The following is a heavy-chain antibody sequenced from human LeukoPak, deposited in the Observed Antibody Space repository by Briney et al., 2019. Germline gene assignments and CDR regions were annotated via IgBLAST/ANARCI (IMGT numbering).Heavy chain of an antibody. Sequence: GGSLRLSCAASGFTFSTYAMSWVRQAPGKGLEWVSTISGGGGGTFYADSVKGRFTISRDDSKNTLYLEMNSLRAEDTAIYYCAKPPGAAAGRGYFQHWGQGTLVTVSS. CDR2: ISGGGGGT. D-gene: IGHD6-13*01. J-gene: IGHJ1*01. V-gene: IGHV3-23*01. CDR1: GFTFSTYA. CDR3: AKPPGAAAGRGYFQH.